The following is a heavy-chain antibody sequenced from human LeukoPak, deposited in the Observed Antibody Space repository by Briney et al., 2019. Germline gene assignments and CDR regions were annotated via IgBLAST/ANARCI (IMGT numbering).Heavy chain of an antibody. CDR2: IYSGGST. CDR3: ARDHPYSSLQY. J-gene: IGHJ4*02. Sequence: GGSLRLPCAASGFMFEEYAMHWVRLVPGKGLEWVSVIYSGGSTYYADSVKGRFTISRDNSKNTLYLQMNSLRAEDTAVYYCARDHPYSSLQYWGQGTLVTVSS. CDR1: GFMFEEYA. V-gene: IGHV3-53*01. D-gene: IGHD6-13*01.